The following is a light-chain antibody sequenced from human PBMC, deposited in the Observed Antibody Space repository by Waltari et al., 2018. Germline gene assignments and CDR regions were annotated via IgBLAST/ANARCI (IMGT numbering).Light chain of an antibody. CDR1: ETIGSS. Sequence: VLTQSPATLSLSPGERATLSCRASETIGSSLAWYQQRPGQAPRLLIYDASNRATGVPARFIGSGSGTDFTLTISSLESEDFAVYYCQQRFNWIFTFGPGTKVDI. J-gene: IGKJ3*01. V-gene: IGKV3-11*01. CDR3: QQRFNWIFT. CDR2: DAS.